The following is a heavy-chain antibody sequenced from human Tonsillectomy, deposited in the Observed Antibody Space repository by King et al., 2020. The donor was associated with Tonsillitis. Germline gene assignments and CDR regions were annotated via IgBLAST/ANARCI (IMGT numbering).Heavy chain of an antibody. CDR2: ISYNSATV. Sequence: VQLVESGGGLVQPGRSLRLSCAASGFTFDDYAMHWVRQAPGKGLEWVSGISYNSATVGYADSVQGRFTISRDDAKNSLYLQMNSLRAEDTAFYYCAKDNHDFWSGSALDCWGQGTLVTVSS. J-gene: IGHJ4*02. CDR3: AKDNHDFWSGSALDC. CDR1: GFTFDDYA. D-gene: IGHD3-3*01. V-gene: IGHV3-9*01.